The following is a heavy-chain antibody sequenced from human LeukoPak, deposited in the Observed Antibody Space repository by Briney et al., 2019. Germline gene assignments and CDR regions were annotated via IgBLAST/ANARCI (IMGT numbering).Heavy chain of an antibody. J-gene: IGHJ4*02. CDR3: AKGGGYEVLYDY. CDR1: GFTFSTSG. V-gene: IGHV3-23*01. Sequence: GGSLRLSCSASGFTFSTSGMSWVRQAPGKGLDWVSAITSGGDTTYYADSVKGRFTIFRDNSKNTLYLQMNNLRAEDTAVYYCAKGGGYEVLYDYWGQGTLVTVSS. D-gene: IGHD5-12*01. CDR2: ITSGGDTT.